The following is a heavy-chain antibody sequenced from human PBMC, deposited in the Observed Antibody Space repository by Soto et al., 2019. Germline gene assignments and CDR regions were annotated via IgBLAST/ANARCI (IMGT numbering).Heavy chain of an antibody. CDR3: AKVIVARGGMDV. D-gene: IGHD6-6*01. CDR1: GFTFSSYA. J-gene: IGHJ6*02. V-gene: IGHV3-23*01. Sequence: EVQLLDSGGGLVQPGGSLRLSCAASGFTFSSYAMSWVRQAPGKGLEWVSAISGSAITTYYADSVKGRFTISRDNSKNTVYLQMNSLRAEDTAIYYCAKVIVARGGMDVGGRGTTVTVSS. CDR2: ISGSAITT.